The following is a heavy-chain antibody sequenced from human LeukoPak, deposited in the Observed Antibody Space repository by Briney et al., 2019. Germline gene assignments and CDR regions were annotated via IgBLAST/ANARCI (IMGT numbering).Heavy chain of an antibody. CDR3: ASLTWIYTRPVDY. D-gene: IGHD5-12*01. V-gene: IGHV3-21*01. Sequence: GGSLRLSCAASGFTFSSYSMNWVRQAPGKGLEWVSSISSSSSYIYYADSVKGRFTISRDNAKNSLYLQMNSLRAEDTAVYYCASLTWIYTRPVDYWGQGTLVTVSS. CDR1: GFTFSSYS. J-gene: IGHJ4*02. CDR2: ISSSSSYI.